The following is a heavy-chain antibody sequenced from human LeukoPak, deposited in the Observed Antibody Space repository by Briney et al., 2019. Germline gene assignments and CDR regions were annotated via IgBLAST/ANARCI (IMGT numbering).Heavy chain of an antibody. CDR2: THGSGGSV. Sequence: GGSLRLSCTASGFTFREYTMNWVRQAPGKGLEWVSATHGSGGSVYYADSVKGRFTISRDNSKNTVYLQMNSLRAEDTAVYYCAKDRLPDSGWSLDYWGQGTLVTVSS. CDR1: GFTFREYT. D-gene: IGHD6-19*01. V-gene: IGHV3-23*01. CDR3: AKDRLPDSGWSLDY. J-gene: IGHJ4*02.